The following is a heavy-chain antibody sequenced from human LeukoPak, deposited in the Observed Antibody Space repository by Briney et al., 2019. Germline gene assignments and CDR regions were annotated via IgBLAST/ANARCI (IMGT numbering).Heavy chain of an antibody. CDR2: INHSGST. Sequence: SETLSLTCAVYGGSFSGYYWSWIRQPPGKGLEWIGEINHSGSTNYNPSLKSRVTISVDTSKNQFSLKLTSVTAADTAVYYCAREVVAAPGTVDYWGQGTLVTVSS. CDR3: AREVVAAPGTVDY. CDR1: GGSFSGYY. D-gene: IGHD6-13*01. J-gene: IGHJ4*02. V-gene: IGHV4-34*01.